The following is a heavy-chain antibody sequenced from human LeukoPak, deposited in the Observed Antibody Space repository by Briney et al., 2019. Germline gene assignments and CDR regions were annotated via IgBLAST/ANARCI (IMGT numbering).Heavy chain of an antibody. Sequence: GGSLRLSCAASGFTFSSYAMSWVRQAPGKGLEWVSSISGSGGRTYYADSAKGRSTISRDNSKNALYLQMYTLRVDDTAVYYCAKGGGSGSYSRIDYWGQGTLVTVSS. CDR1: GFTFSSYA. CDR3: AKGGGSGSYSRIDY. V-gene: IGHV3-23*01. CDR2: ISGSGGRT. J-gene: IGHJ4*02. D-gene: IGHD3-10*01.